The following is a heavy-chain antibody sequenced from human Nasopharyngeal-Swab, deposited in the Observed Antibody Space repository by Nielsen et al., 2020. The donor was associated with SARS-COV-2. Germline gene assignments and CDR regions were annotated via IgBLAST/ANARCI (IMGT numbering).Heavy chain of an antibody. V-gene: IGHV6-1*01. CDR1: GDSVSSSSAA. Sequence: QTPALTCAISGDSVSSSSAAWNWIRQSPARGLEWLGRTYYRSKWYNDYAVSVKSRITINPDTSKNQFSLHLNSVTPEDTAVYYCARARGAYGDYYYYYYTDVWGKGTTVTVSS. D-gene: IGHD4-17*01. J-gene: IGHJ6*03. CDR3: ARARGAYGDYYYYYYTDV. CDR2: TYYRSKWYN.